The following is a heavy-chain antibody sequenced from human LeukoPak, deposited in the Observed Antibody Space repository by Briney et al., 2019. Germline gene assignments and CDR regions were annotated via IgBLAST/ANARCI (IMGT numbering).Heavy chain of an antibody. V-gene: IGHV4-59*12. D-gene: IGHD6-19*01. J-gene: IGHJ2*01. Sequence: TSETLSLTCTVSGGSISSYYWSWIRQPPGKGLEWIGYIYHSGSTYYNPSLKSRVTISVDRSKNQFSLKLSSVTAADTAVYYCARAVAGRPWYFDLWGRGTLVTVSS. CDR1: GGSISSYY. CDR3: ARAVAGRPWYFDL. CDR2: IYHSGST.